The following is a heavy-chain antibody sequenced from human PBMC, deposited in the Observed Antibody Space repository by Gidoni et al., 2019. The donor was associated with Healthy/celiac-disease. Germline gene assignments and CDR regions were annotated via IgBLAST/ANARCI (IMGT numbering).Heavy chain of an antibody. CDR3: AKDRGYDNYYYYGMDV. J-gene: IGHJ6*02. CDR1: GFTFDDSA. Sequence: EVQLVESGGGLVQPGRSLRLSCAASGFTFDDSAMHWVRQAPGKGLEWVSGISWNSGSIGYADSVKGRFTISRDNAKNSLYLQMNSLRAEDTALYYCAKDRGYDNYYYYGMDVWGQGTTVTASS. CDR2: ISWNSGSI. V-gene: IGHV3-9*01. D-gene: IGHD5-12*01.